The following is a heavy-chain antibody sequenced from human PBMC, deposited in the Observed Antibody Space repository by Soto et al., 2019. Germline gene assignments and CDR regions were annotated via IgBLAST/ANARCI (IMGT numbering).Heavy chain of an antibody. CDR2: IYYSGST. J-gene: IGHJ6*04. Sequence: PSETLSLTCTVSGGSISSGGYYWSWIRQHPGKGLEWIGYIYYSGSTYYNPSLKSRVTISVDTSKNQFSLKLSSVTAADTAVYYCARDRITMVRGIDGMDVWGKGTTVTVS. CDR1: GGSISSGGYY. V-gene: IGHV4-31*03. D-gene: IGHD3-10*01. CDR3: ARDRITMVRGIDGMDV.